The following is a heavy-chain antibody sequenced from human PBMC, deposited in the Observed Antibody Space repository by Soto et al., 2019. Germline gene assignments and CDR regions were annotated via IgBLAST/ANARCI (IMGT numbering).Heavy chain of an antibody. D-gene: IGHD3-16*02. J-gene: IGHJ4*02. V-gene: IGHV4-31*01. CDR3: ARGVIH. CDR1: GGSISSGGYY. CDR2: IYYSGST. Sequence: QVQLQESGPGLVKPSQTQSLTCTVSGGSISSGGYYWSWIRQHPGKGLEWIGYIYYSGSTSYNPXLXRXRTLSADTSKNQFSRKLSSVTAADTAVYYCARGVIHWGQGTLVTVSS.